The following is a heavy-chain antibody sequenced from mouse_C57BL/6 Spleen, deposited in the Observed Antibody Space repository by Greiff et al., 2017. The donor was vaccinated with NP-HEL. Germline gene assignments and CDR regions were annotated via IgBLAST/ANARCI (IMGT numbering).Heavy chain of an antibody. Sequence: QVQLKQPGAELVKPGASVKLSCKASGYTFTSYWMHWVKQRPGRGLEWIGRLDPNSGGTKYNEKFKSKATLTVDKPSSTAYMQLSSLTSEDSAVDDSAGIYYDYDVPFDYWGKGATLTDAS. CDR1: GYTFTSYW. CDR2: LDPNSGGT. CDR3: AGIYYDYDVPFDY. J-gene: IGHJ2*01. V-gene: IGHV1-72*01. D-gene: IGHD2-4*01.